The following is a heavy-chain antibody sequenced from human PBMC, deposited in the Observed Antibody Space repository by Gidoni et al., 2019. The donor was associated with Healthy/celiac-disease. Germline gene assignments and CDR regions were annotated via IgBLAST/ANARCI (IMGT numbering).Heavy chain of an antibody. J-gene: IGHJ4*02. CDR3: ARGEGYGDDFDY. Sequence: EVQLVEAGGGLVRPGGARRLSCAASRLTFSSYSMNWGRQAPGKGLEWVSSISSSSSYIYYADSVKGRFTISRDNAKNSLYLQMNSLRAEDTAVYYCARGEGYGDDFDYWGQGTLVTVSS. CDR1: RLTFSSYS. CDR2: ISSSSSYI. D-gene: IGHD4-17*01. V-gene: IGHV3-21*01.